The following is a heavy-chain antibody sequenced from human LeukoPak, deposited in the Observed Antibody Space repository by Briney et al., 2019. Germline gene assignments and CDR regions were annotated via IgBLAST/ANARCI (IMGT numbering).Heavy chain of an antibody. D-gene: IGHD6-19*01. Sequence: GGSLRLSCAASGFTFSSYGMSWVRQAPGKGLEWVSSISDDGRSTYYADSVKGRFTISRDNSKNTLYLQMNSLRAEDTAVYYCAKTMSSVWLFDYWGQGTLVTVSS. CDR2: ISDDGRST. CDR1: GFTFSSYG. CDR3: AKTMSSVWLFDY. J-gene: IGHJ4*02. V-gene: IGHV3-23*01.